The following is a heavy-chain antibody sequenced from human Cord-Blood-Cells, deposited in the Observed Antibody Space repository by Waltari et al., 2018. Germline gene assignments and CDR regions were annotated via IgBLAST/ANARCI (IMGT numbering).Heavy chain of an antibody. CDR3: AKEGGFGTMIVVANDAFDI. CDR1: GFTFSSYA. V-gene: IGHV3-23*01. J-gene: IGHJ3*02. CDR2: LSGSGGST. D-gene: IGHD3-22*01. Sequence: EVQLLESGGGLVQPGGSLRLSCAASGFTFSSYAMSWVRQAPGKGLEWVSALSGSGGSTYYANSWKGRVTISRDNSKNTLYLQMNSLRAEDTAVYYCAKEGGFGTMIVVANDAFDIWGQGTMVTVSS.